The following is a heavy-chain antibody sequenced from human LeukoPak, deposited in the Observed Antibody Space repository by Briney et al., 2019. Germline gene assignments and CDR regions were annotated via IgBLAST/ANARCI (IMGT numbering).Heavy chain of an antibody. D-gene: IGHD1-26*01. CDR1: GFTFSSYA. CDR2: ISGSGTNT. J-gene: IGHJ4*02. V-gene: IGHV3-23*01. Sequence: GGSLRLSCAASGFTFSSYAMSWVRQAPGKGLEWVSVISGSGTNTYYADSVKGRFTISRDNSKNTLYLQMNSLRAEDTAVYYCAKSLSPVLGARGYFDYWGQGALVTVSS. CDR3: AKSLSPVLGARGYFDY.